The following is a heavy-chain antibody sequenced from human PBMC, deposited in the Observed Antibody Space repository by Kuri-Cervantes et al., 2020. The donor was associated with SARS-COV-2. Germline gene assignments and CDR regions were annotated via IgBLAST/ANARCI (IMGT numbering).Heavy chain of an antibody. CDR3: GRVSDDTGHYRPFDY. D-gene: IGHD3-9*01. V-gene: IGHV3-7*01. CDR1: GFTFSSYW. CDR2: INQDGSEK. J-gene: IGHJ4*02. Sequence: GESLKISCAASGFTFSSYWMTWVRQAPGKGLECVAKINQDGSEKYHVDSVKGRFTISRDNTKNSLLLQMNSLRAEDTAVYYCGRVSDDTGHYRPFDYWGQGTVVTVSS.